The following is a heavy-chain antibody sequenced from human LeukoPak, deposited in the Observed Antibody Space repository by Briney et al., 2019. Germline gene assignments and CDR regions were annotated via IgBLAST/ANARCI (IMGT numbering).Heavy chain of an antibody. CDR3: AREEVRVLVRWLDP. CDR2: ISGSGGST. CDR1: GFTFSSYG. J-gene: IGHJ5*02. Sequence: PGGTLRLSCAASGFTFSSYGMSWVRQAPGKGLEWVSAISGSGGSTYYADSVRGRFTISRDNAKNSLYLQMNSLRAEDTAVYYCAREEVRVLVRWLDPWGQGTLVTVSS. V-gene: IGHV3-23*01. D-gene: IGHD2-21*01.